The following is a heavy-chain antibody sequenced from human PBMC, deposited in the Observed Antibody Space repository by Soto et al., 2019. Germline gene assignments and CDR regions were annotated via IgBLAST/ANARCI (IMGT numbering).Heavy chain of an antibody. CDR3: ASPKIAFYNWFDP. CDR1: GGSISTSSYY. Sequence: PETLSVTCTVSGGSISTSSYYWGWLRQPPGKGLEWIGSIYYSGSTYYNPPLKSRGTISVDTSKNQFSLKLSSVTAADTAVYYCASPKIAFYNWFDPWGQGTLVTVSS. CDR2: IYYSGST. D-gene: IGHD3-3*02. V-gene: IGHV4-39*01. J-gene: IGHJ5*02.